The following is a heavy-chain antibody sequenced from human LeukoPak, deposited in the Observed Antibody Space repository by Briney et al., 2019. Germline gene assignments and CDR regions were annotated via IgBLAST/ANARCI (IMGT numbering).Heavy chain of an antibody. V-gene: IGHV1-46*01. J-gene: IGHJ3*02. Sequence: ASVKVSCKASGYTFTSFYMHWVRQAPGQGLEWMGIINPSGGSTSYAQKFQGRVTMTRDTSTSTVYMEVSSLRSKDTAVFYCASVVGVDSTGWHYDFDIRGQGTMVTVSS. CDR3: ASVVGVDSTGWHYDFDI. D-gene: IGHD6-19*01. CDR2: INPSGGST. CDR1: GYTFTSFY.